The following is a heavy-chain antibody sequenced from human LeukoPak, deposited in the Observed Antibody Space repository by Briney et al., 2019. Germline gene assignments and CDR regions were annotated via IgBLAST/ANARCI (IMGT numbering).Heavy chain of an antibody. Sequence: GGSLRLSCAASGFTFSSYGMHWVRQAPGKGLEWVAVISYDGSNKYYADSVKGRFTISRDNSKNTLYLQMNSLRAEDTAVYYCARELRHYDSSGYFDYWGQGTLVTVSS. V-gene: IGHV3-30*03. CDR3: ARELRHYDSSGYFDY. CDR1: GFTFSSYG. J-gene: IGHJ4*02. D-gene: IGHD3-22*01. CDR2: ISYDGSNK.